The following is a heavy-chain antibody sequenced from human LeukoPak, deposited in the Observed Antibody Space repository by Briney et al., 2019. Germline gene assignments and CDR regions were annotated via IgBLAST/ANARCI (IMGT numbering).Heavy chain of an antibody. D-gene: IGHD2-2*01. J-gene: IGHJ4*02. V-gene: IGHV3-30-3*01. Sequence: GGSLRLSCAASGFTFSSYAMHWVRQAPGKGLEWVAVISYDGSNKYYADSVKGRFTISRDNSKNTLYLQMNSLRAEDTAVYYCASPNCSSTSCYDLHFDYWGQGTLVTVSS. CDR2: ISYDGSNK. CDR3: ASPNCSSTSCYDLHFDY. CDR1: GFTFSSYA.